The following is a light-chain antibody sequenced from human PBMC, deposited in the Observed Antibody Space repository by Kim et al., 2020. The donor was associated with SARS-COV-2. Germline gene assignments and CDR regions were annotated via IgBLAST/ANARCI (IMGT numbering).Light chain of an antibody. CDR3: QSWAISTVV. J-gene: IGLJ2*01. CDR1: KLGDKY. CDR2: QDS. Sequence: SYELTQPPSVSVSPGQTASISCSGDKLGDKYACWYQQKPGQSPVLVIYQDSQRPSGIPERFSGSNSGNTATLTISGTQAMDEADYYCQSWAISTVVFGGG. V-gene: IGLV3-1*01.